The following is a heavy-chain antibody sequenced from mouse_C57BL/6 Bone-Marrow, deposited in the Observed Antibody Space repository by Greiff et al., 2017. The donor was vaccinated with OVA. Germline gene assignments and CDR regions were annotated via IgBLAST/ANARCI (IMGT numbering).Heavy chain of an antibody. CDR3: ARYSKGFFDD. J-gene: IGHJ2*01. Sequence: EVQLQQSGAELVKPGASVKLSCTASGFNIKDYYMHWVKQRTEQGLEWIGRIDPEDGETKYAPKFQGKATMTADTSSNTAYLQLSSLTSEDTAVYYCARYSKGFFDDWGQGTTLTVSS. D-gene: IGHD2-5*01. V-gene: IGHV14-2*01. CDR2: IDPEDGET. CDR1: GFNIKDYY.